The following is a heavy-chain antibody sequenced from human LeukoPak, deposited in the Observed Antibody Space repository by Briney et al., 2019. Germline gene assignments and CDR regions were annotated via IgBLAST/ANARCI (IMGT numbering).Heavy chain of an antibody. D-gene: IGHD3-10*01. V-gene: IGHV3-7*01. J-gene: IGHJ4*02. CDR2: IKQDGSEK. Sequence: SGGSLRLSCAASGFTFSSYWMSWVRQAPGKGLEWVANIKQDGSEKYYVDSVKGRFTISRDNAKNSLYLQMNSLRAEDTAVYYCARDLPLHQGPNGVDYWGQGTLVTVSS. CDR1: GFTFSSYW. CDR3: ARDLPLHQGPNGVDY.